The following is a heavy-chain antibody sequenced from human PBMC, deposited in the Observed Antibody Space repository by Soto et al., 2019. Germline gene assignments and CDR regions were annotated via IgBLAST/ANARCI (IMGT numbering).Heavy chain of an antibody. CDR3: SRVKTWLSTCDSDDTEEFDI. CDR2: INPSGGRT. Sequence: QVHLVQTAAQVKMPGASVNISCKASGYRFPRYYIHWVRQAPGQGLQWVGMINPSGGRTNYAQLFHGRVPMTADPPATTAHMELSSLRSHHQSLFYYSRVKTWLSTCDSDDTEEFDIWGQATVVTVSS. D-gene: IGHD2-2*01. J-gene: IGHJ3*02. CDR1: GYRFPRYY. V-gene: IGHV1-46*01.